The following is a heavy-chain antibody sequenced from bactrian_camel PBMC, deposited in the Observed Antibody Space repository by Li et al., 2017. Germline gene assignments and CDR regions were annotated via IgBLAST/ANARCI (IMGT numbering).Heavy chain of an antibody. Sequence: SCAASGNLYNLNCLGWFRQAPGMEREQVAAFIYTFHRTTRYAESVTGRFTISRNNAKNTLYLQMNSLKSDDTALYYCTAGQCDGSHCPMGVGKHWGQGTQVTVS. V-gene: IGHV3S54*01. D-gene: IGHD2*01. CDR1: GNLYNLNC. CDR3: TAGQCDGSHCPMGVGKH. J-gene: IGHJ4*01. CDR2: IYTFHRTT.